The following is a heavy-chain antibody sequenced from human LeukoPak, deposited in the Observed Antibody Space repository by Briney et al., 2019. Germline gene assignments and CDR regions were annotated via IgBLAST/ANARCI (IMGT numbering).Heavy chain of an antibody. CDR1: GYTFTSYF. Sequence: ASVKVSCKAAGYTFTSYFISWLGQAPDQGLEWMGWISAYNGNANYAQKFLGRVTMTTDTATSTAYMELWSLRSDDTAVFYCARANYYSGMDVWGQGTPVTVSS. CDR2: ISAYNGNA. V-gene: IGHV1-18*01. J-gene: IGHJ6*02. CDR3: ARANYYSGMDV.